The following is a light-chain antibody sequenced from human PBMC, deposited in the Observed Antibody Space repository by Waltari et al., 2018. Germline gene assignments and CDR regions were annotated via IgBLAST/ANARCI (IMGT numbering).Light chain of an antibody. CDR3: NSYTGSSSWV. Sequence: QSALPQPASLSGSPGQSITLPCTGTSGDVGFYNYISWYQQHPGKAPRLIIYDVSERPSGVSNRFSGSKSGNTASLTSSGLQAEDEADYYCNSYTGSSSWVFGGGTKLTVL. CDR1: SGDVGFYNY. CDR2: DVS. V-gene: IGLV2-14*03. J-gene: IGLJ3*02.